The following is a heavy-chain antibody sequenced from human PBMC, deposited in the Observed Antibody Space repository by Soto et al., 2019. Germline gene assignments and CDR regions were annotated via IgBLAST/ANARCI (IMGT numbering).Heavy chain of an antibody. V-gene: IGHV6-1*01. D-gene: IGHD3-10*01. Sequence: SQTLSLTFAISGDSVSSNSAAWNWIRQSPSRVLEWLGRTYYRSKWYNDYAVSVKSRITINPDTSKNQFSLQLNSVTPEDTAVYYCARDEGTYYYGSGSYNGMDVWGQLTPLPV. J-gene: IGHJ6*02. CDR3: ARDEGTYYYGSGSYNGMDV. CDR1: GDSVSSNSAA. CDR2: TYYRSKWYN.